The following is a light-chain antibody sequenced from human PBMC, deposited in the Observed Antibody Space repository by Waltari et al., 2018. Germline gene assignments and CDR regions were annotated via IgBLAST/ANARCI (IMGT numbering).Light chain of an antibody. CDR2: DVS. Sequence: QSALTQPASVSGSPGQSITVSCIGTSNDIGSYNFVSWFQQHPGRAPKLMISDVSERPLGVSNRVSGSKSGNTASLTISGLQAEDEADYYCFSYAGSNSFAFGGGTRVTVL. V-gene: IGLV2-23*02. CDR1: SNDIGSYNF. J-gene: IGLJ2*01. CDR3: FSYAGSNSFA.